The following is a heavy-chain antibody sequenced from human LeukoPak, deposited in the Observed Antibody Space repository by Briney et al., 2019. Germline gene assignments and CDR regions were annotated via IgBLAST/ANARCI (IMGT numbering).Heavy chain of an antibody. Sequence: SETLSLTCTVSGGSISSSSYYWGWIRQPPGTGLEWIGSIYYSGSTYYNPSLKSRVTISVDTSKNQFSLKLSSVTAADTAVFYCARRTGTYYYDSSGYSPWRYYFDYWGQGTLVTVSS. CDR2: IYYSGST. J-gene: IGHJ4*02. V-gene: IGHV4-39*07. CDR3: ARRTGTYYYDSSGYSPWRYYFDY. D-gene: IGHD3-22*01. CDR1: GGSISSSSYY.